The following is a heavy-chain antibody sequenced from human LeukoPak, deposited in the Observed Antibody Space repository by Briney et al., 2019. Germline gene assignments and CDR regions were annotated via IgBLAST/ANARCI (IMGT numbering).Heavy chain of an antibody. CDR2: ISYDGSNN. V-gene: IGHV3-30*18. CDR1: GFSFSSYG. J-gene: IGHJ4*02. CDR3: AKDTAFGSVSGSYHFDF. D-gene: IGHD1-26*01. Sequence: SGGSLRLSCTASGFSFSSYGMHWVRQAPGKGLKWVALISYDGSNNYYADSVKGRSTISRDNSKNTLHLQMNSLRAEDTAVYYCAKDTAFGSVSGSYHFDFWGQGTLVTVSS.